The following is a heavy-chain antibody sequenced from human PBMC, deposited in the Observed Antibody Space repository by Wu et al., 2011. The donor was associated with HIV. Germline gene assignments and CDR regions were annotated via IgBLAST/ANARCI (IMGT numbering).Heavy chain of an antibody. V-gene: IGHV1-69*04. CDR3: ARGVGGGYYDIWSGYYPNWFDP. J-gene: IGHJ5*02. CDR1: GGTFSSSA. D-gene: IGHD3-3*01. Sequence: QVQLVQSGAEVKKPGSSVKVSCKASGGTFSSSAISWVRQAPGHGLEWVGLINPYADSAKYAQKFQGRVTMTSNTSTSTAYMTLSSLTSEDTAIYYCARGVGGGYYDIWSGYYPNWFDPWAREPWSSSPQ. CDR2: INPYADSA.